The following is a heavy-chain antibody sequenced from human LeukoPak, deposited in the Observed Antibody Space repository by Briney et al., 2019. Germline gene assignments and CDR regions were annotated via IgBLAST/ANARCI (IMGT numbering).Heavy chain of an antibody. Sequence: SETLSLTCTVSGGSISSSSYYWGWIRQPPGKGLGWIGSIYYSGSTYYNPSLKSRVTISVGTSKNQFSLKLSSVTAADTAVYYCARQPSYSGSYDYWGQGTLVTVSS. J-gene: IGHJ4*02. CDR3: ARQPSYSGSYDY. V-gene: IGHV4-39*01. CDR1: GGSISSSSYY. D-gene: IGHD1-26*01. CDR2: IYYSGST.